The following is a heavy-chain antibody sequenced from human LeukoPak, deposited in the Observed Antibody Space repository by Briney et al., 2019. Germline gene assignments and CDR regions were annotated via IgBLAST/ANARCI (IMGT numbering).Heavy chain of an antibody. Sequence: GGSLRLSCAASGFTFSNYGMHWVRQAPGKGLEWVAVISYDGSNKYYADSVKGRFTISRDNSKNTLYLQMNSLRAEDTAVYYCALTTMIALGQQRWGQGTLVTVSS. V-gene: IGHV3-30*03. CDR1: GFTFSNYG. D-gene: IGHD3-22*01. J-gene: IGHJ4*02. CDR3: ALTTMIALGQQR. CDR2: ISYDGSNK.